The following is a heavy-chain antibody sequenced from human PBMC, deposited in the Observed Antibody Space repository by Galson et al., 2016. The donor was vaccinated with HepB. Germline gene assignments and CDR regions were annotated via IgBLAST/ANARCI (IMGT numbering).Heavy chain of an antibody. J-gene: IGHJ6*02. D-gene: IGHD3-10*01. CDR1: GDSVSNNFAA. Sequence: CAISGDSVSNNFAAWVWIRQSPSRGLEWLGRTYYRSQWNYDYAVSVQSRLFITPDTSKNQFSLQLTSVTPEGTAVYYCARAIWLGRGMDVWGQGTTVTVSS. CDR2: TYYRSQWNY. CDR3: ARAIWLGRGMDV. V-gene: IGHV6-1*01.